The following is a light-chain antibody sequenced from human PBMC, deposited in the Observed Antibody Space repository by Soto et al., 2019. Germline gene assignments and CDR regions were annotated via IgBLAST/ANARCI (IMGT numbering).Light chain of an antibody. J-gene: IGKJ3*01. V-gene: IGKV1-39*01. CDR2: AAS. CDR1: QSISNY. Sequence: DIQMTQSPSSLSASVGDRVTITCRASQSISNYLNWFQQTPGKAPKLLIYAASSLQSGVPSRFSGSGSGTHFTLTISSLQPEDFATYYCQQSYSTPVFTFGPGTKVDI. CDR3: QQSYSTPVFT.